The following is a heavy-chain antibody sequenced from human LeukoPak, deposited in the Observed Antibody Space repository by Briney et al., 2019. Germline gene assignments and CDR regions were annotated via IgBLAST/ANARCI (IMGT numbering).Heavy chain of an antibody. CDR3: AKDLGAGYYDFWSGYSSLDY. J-gene: IGHJ4*02. V-gene: IGHV3-23*01. CDR1: GFTFSSYA. D-gene: IGHD3-3*01. Sequence: GGSLRLSCAASGFTFSSYAMSWVRQAPGKGLEWVSAISASGGSTYYAGSVKGRFTISRDNSKNTLYLQMNSLRAEDTAVYYCAKDLGAGYYDFWSGYSSLDYWGQGTLVTVSS. CDR2: ISASGGST.